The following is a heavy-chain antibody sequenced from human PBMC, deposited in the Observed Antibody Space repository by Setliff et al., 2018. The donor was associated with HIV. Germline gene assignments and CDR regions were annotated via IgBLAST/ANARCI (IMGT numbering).Heavy chain of an antibody. CDR3: ARVDCSSTSCYRDYYYYMDV. Sequence: KPSETLSLTCAVYGGSFSGYYWSWIRQPPGKGLEWIGEINHSGSTKYNPSLKSRVTISVDTSTNQFSLKLSSVTAADTAVYYCARVDCSSTSCYRDYYYYMDVWGKGTTVTVSS. J-gene: IGHJ6*03. CDR1: GGSFSGYY. CDR2: INHSGST. D-gene: IGHD2-2*01. V-gene: IGHV4-34*01.